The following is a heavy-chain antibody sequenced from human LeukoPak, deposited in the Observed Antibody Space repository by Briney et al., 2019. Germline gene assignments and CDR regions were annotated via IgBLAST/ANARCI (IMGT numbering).Heavy chain of an antibody. V-gene: IGHV3-15*01. D-gene: IGHD3-10*01. CDR2: IKSKGDGETI. J-gene: IGHJ4*02. CDR1: GFTFTNAW. CDR3: TTDLGLTMIRRVIVY. Sequence: GGSLRLSCAASGFTFTNAWMSWVRQAPGKGLEWVGRIKSKGDGETIDNAAPVKGRFTMSRDDSKATLYLQMNSLKAEDTAVYYCTTDLGLTMIRRVIVYWGQGALVTVSS.